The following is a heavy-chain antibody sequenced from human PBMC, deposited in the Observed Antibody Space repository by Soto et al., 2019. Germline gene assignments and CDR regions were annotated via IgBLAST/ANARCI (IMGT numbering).Heavy chain of an antibody. D-gene: IGHD1-26*01. V-gene: IGHV4-30-4*01. Sequence: SETLSLTCTVSGGSISSGDYYWSWIRQPPGKGLEWIGYIYYSGSTYYNPSLKSRVTISVDTSKNQFSLKLSSVTAADTAVYYCAREEGATTYLDYWGQGTLVT. CDR3: AREEGATTYLDY. J-gene: IGHJ4*02. CDR2: IYYSGST. CDR1: GGSISSGDYY.